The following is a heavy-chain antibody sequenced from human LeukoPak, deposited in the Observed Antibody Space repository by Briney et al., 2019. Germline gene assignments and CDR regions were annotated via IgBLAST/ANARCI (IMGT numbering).Heavy chain of an antibody. CDR1: GYTFTSYG. J-gene: IGHJ6*03. V-gene: IGHV1-18*01. D-gene: IGHD1-14*01. CDR2: ISAYNGNT. CDR3: ARVGWPEGGSYYYYYYMDV. Sequence: GASVKVSCKASGYTFTSYGISWVRQAPGQGLEWMGWISAYNGNTNYAQKFQGRVTITADESTSTAYMELSSLRSEDTAVYYCARVGWPEGGSYYYYYYMDVWGKGTTVTVSS.